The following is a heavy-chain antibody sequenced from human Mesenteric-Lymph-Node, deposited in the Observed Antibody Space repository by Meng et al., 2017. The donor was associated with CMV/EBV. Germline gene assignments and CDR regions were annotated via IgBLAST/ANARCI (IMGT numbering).Heavy chain of an antibody. V-gene: IGHV3-21*01. D-gene: IGHD2-15*01. CDR1: GFTLSSFS. Sequence: GESLKISCAASGFTLSSFSMNWVRQAPGKGLEWVSSISRSSNFIYYADSVKGRFTISRVNAENSMYLQMDSLRAEDTALYYCARDRVGSGYYGMDVWGLGTTVTVSS. J-gene: IGHJ6*02. CDR2: ISRSSNFI. CDR3: ARDRVGSGYYGMDV.